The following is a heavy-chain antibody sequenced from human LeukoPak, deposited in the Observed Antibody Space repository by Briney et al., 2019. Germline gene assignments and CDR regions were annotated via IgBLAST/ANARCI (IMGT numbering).Heavy chain of an antibody. J-gene: IGHJ6*03. D-gene: IGHD2-2*01. CDR1: GGSFSGYY. CDR2: INHSGST. Sequence: PSETLSLTCAVYGGSFSGYYWSWIRQPPGKGLEWIGEINHSGSTNYNPSLKSRVTLSVDTSKNQFSLKLSSVTAADTTVYYCARQNFYRYCRSTSCYRPYYYYYMDVWGKGTTVTISS. V-gene: IGHV4-34*01. CDR3: ARQNFYRYCRSTSCYRPYYYYYMDV.